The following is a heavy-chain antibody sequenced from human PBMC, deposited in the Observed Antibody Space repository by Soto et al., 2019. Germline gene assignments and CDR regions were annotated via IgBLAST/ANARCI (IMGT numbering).Heavy chain of an antibody. CDR1: GFTFASYT. J-gene: IGHJ5*02. D-gene: IGHD2-2*01. Sequence: LRLSCAASGFTFASYTMTWVRQAPGKGLEWVSVISGRAGNTYYADSVKGRFTISRDNSKNTLFLYMSSLRAEDTALYYCAKDRYCSSTSCSSLNSWGQGTLVPVSS. V-gene: IGHV3-23*01. CDR2: ISGRAGNT. CDR3: AKDRYCSSTSCSSLNS.